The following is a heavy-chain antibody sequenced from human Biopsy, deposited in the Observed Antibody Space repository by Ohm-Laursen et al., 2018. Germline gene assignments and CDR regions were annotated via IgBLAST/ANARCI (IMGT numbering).Heavy chain of an antibody. D-gene: IGHD3-10*01. CDR3: ARDRMVTIITLVRADTFDI. V-gene: IGHV1-2*02. Sequence: ASVKVSCKASGYIFTDYSLHWVRQAPGQGLEWMGWVNPNSGATNYAQKFQGRVTMTSDTSISTAYIELRRLISDDTAVYFCARDRMVTIITLVRADTFDIWGQGTLVSVSS. CDR2: VNPNSGAT. J-gene: IGHJ3*02. CDR1: GYIFTDYS.